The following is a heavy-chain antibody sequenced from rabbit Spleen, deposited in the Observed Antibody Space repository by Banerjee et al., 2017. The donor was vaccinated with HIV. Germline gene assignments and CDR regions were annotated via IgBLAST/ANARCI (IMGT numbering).Heavy chain of an antibody. CDR2: IYAGSSGST. D-gene: IGHD7-1*01. J-gene: IGHJ4*01. V-gene: IGHV1S40*01. Sequence: VESGGDLVKPGASLTLTCTASGFSFSSGYDMCWVRQAPGKGLEWIACIYAGSSGSTYYASWAKGRFTISKTSSTTVTLQMTSLTAADTATYFCASTNGGYSNANGLWGPGTLVTVS. CDR3: ASTNGGYSNANGL. CDR1: GFSFSSGYD.